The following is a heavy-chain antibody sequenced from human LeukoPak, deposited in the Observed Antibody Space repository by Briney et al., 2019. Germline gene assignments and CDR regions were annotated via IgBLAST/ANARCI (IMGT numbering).Heavy chain of an antibody. D-gene: IGHD2-21*02. CDR3: ARDFSVVTVEY. Sequence: GGSLRLSCAASGFTFWTYWMSWVRQAPGKGLEWVANIKYDGSDKYYVDSVKGRFTISRDNAKNSLYLQMNSLRAEDTAVYYCARDFSVVTVEYWGQGTLVTVSS. V-gene: IGHV3-7*05. J-gene: IGHJ4*02. CDR2: IKYDGSDK. CDR1: GFTFWTYW.